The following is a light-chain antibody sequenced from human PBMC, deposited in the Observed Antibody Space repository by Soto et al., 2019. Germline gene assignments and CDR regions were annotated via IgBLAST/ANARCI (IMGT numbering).Light chain of an antibody. Sequence: DIQMTQSPSTLSASVGDRVTIPCRASQTINNRLAWYQQKPGKAPKLLIYDVSTLESVVPSRFSGSGSGTVFTLTISSPQPDDFAHYYCQQDDSFWTMFGPGTKVEV. CDR3: QQDDSFWTM. V-gene: IGKV1-5*01. CDR1: QTINNR. J-gene: IGKJ1*01. CDR2: DVS.